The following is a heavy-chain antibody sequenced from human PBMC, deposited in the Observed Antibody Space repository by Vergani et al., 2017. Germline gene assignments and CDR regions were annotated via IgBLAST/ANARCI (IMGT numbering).Heavy chain of an antibody. D-gene: IGHD2-15*01. J-gene: IGHJ6*02. CDR1: GFTFNQYG. Sequence: QVQLVESGGGVVQPGRSLRLSCAASGFTFNQYGMHWVRQAPGKGLEWVAVTWYDGSNKYYADSVKGRFTISRDNSKNTLYLQMNSLRAEDTAVYYCAKGPSGYCSGGSCYVYYYYGMDVWGQGTTVTVSS. CDR2: TWYDGSNK. V-gene: IGHV3-33*06. CDR3: AKGPSGYCSGGSCYVYYYYGMDV.